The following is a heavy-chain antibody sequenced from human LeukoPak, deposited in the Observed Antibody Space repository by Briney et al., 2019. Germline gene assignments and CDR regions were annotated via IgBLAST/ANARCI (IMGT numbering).Heavy chain of an antibody. CDR1: GFTFSSYI. D-gene: IGHD3-10*01. Sequence: GGSLRLSCAASGFTFSSYIMNWVRQAPGKGLEWVSSISSGTNYIYYADSLKGRFTSSRDISKNTLYLQMNSVRPEDTAVYYCARGRFGHYYFDCWGQGTLVTVSS. CDR2: ISSGTNYI. CDR3: ARGRFGHYYFDC. V-gene: IGHV3-21*01. J-gene: IGHJ4*02.